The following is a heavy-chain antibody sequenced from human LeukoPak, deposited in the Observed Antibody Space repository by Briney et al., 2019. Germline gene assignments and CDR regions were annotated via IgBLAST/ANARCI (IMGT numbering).Heavy chain of an antibody. CDR1: GYTFTSYG. D-gene: IGHD3-22*01. CDR2: ISAYNGNT. Sequence: ASVKASCKASGYTFTSYGISWVRQAPGQGLEWMGWISAYNGNTNYAQKLQGRVTMTTDTSTSTAYMELRSLRSDDTAVYYCARAPENYYDSSGYRHWGQGTLVTVSS. CDR3: ARAPENYYDSSGYRH. J-gene: IGHJ4*02. V-gene: IGHV1-18*01.